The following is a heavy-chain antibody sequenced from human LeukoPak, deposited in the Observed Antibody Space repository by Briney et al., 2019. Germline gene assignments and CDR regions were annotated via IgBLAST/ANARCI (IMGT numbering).Heavy chain of an antibody. CDR3: ARGTGFGESLYNWFDP. Sequence: SQALSLTCALSGDSVSSNSAAWNWIRQSPSRGLEWLGRTYYRSKWYNDYAVFVKSRITINPDTSKNQFSLQLNSVTPEDTAVYYCARGTGFGESLYNWFDPWGQGTLVTVSS. CDR1: GDSVSSNSAA. D-gene: IGHD3-10*01. V-gene: IGHV6-1*01. CDR2: TYYRSKWYN. J-gene: IGHJ5*02.